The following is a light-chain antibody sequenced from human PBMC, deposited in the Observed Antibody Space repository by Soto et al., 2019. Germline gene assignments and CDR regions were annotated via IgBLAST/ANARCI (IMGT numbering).Light chain of an antibody. CDR2: RNN. CDR1: SSNIGSNY. V-gene: IGLV1-47*01. CDR3: AAWDDSLSAVV. Sequence: LTQPPSASGTPGQRVTISCSGSSSNIGSNYVYWYQQLPGTAPKLLIYRNNQRPSGVPDRFSGSKSGTSASLAISGLRSEDEADYYCAAWDDSLSAVVFGGGTKVTVL. J-gene: IGLJ2*01.